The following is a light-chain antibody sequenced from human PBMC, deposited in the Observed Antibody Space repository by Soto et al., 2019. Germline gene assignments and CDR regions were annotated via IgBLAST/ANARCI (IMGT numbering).Light chain of an antibody. CDR1: RSISNY. CDR3: QQSYSVPR. CDR2: AAS. Sequence: DIQMTQSPSSLSASVGDRVTITCQASRSISNYLNWYQQKSGKVPRLLIYAASSLQPGVPSRFSGTGTGTAFTLTITSLQPEDSATYYCQQSYSVPRFGPGTRVDLK. V-gene: IGKV1-39*01. J-gene: IGKJ1*01.